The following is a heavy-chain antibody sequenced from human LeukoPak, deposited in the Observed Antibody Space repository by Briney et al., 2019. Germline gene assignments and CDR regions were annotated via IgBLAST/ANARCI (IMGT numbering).Heavy chain of an antibody. V-gene: IGHV1-8*03. D-gene: IGHD3-22*01. CDR3: ARGLLVGPNYYDSSGYSDAFDI. Sequence: ASVKVSCKASGYTFTSYDINWVRQATGQGLEWMGWMNPNSGNTGYAQKFQSRVTITRNTSISTAYMELSSLRSEDTAVYYCARGLLVGPNYYDSSGYSDAFDIWGQGTMVTVSS. J-gene: IGHJ3*02. CDR1: GYTFTSYD. CDR2: MNPNSGNT.